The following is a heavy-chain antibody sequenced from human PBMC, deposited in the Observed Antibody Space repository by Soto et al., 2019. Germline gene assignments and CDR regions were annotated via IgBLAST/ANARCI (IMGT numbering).Heavy chain of an antibody. V-gene: IGHV5-10-1*01. Sequence: GESLKISCKGSGYTFTSYWISWVRQMPGKGLEWMGRIDPSDSYTNYSPSFQGHVTISADKSISTAYLQWSSLKASDTAMYYCARRQAKYYYNGMDVWGQGTTVTVSS. CDR2: IDPSDSYT. CDR1: GYTFTSYW. J-gene: IGHJ6*02. CDR3: ARRQAKYYYNGMDV.